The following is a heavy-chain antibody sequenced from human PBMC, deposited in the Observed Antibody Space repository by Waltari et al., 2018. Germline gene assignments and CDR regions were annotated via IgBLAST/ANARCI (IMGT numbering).Heavy chain of an antibody. CDR3: TRAVTTHYFDY. J-gene: IGHJ4*02. CDR1: GYTFTSYY. D-gene: IGHD4-4*01. CDR2: ISTYNGNK. Sequence: QVQLVQSGSEIKQPGASVKLSCKAYGYTFTSYYMPWVRQAPGQGLAWLGLISTYNGNKGYAKNCQGIVSITTETSTSTGYMELSSLRSEDTAVYYCTRAVTTHYFDYWGQGVLVTVSS. V-gene: IGHV1-46*01.